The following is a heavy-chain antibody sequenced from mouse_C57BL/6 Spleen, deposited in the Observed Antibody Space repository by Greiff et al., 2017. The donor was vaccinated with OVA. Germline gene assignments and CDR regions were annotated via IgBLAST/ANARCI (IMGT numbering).Heavy chain of an antibody. CDR2: IDPSDSYT. CDR1: GYTFTSYW. J-gene: IGHJ1*03. Sequence: VQLQQPGAELVMPGASVKLSCTASGYTFTSYWMHWVKQRPGQGLEWIGEIDPSDSYTNYNQKFKGKSTLTADKSSSTAYMQLSSLTSEDSAVYYCARSPYDWYFDDWGTGTTVTVSS. V-gene: IGHV1-69*01. CDR3: ARSPYDWYFDD. D-gene: IGHD2-12*01.